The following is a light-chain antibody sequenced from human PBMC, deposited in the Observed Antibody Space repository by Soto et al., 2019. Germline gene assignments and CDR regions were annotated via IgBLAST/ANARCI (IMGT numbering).Light chain of an antibody. CDR2: SND. CDR3: ATWDDGRNVV. V-gene: IGLV1-44*01. Sequence: QSALTQSPSASGTPGQRVSISCSGSSSNIGANPVSWYQHVPGTAPKLLILSNDQRPSAVLGRFSGSKSGSSASLAISGLQSEDEADYYCATWDDGRNVVFGGGTQLTVL. J-gene: IGLJ3*02. CDR1: SSNIGANP.